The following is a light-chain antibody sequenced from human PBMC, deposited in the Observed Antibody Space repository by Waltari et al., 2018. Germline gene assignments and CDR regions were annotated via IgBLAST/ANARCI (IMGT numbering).Light chain of an antibody. CDR1: QSISSN. CDR3: QQYTNWPIT. CDR2: GAS. Sequence: EIVMTQSPAILSVSPGERATLSCRASQSISSNLAWYQQKPGQAPRLLIYGASTKATGIPARFSGSGSGTEFTLTISSLQSEDFAVYYCQQYTNWPITFGQGTRLEIK. V-gene: IGKV3-15*01. J-gene: IGKJ5*01.